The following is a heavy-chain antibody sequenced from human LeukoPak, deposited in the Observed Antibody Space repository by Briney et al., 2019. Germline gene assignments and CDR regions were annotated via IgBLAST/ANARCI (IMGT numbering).Heavy chain of an antibody. CDR3: ARDLIEGSGYYSSTSWGDQLGFDP. Sequence: ASVKVSCKASGYTFTSYYMHWVRQAPGQGLEWMGIINPSGGSTSYAQKFQGRVTMTRDTSTSTAYMELSSLRSEDTAVYYCARDLIEGSGYYSSTSWGDQLGFDPWGQGTLVTVSS. CDR1: GYTFTSYY. J-gene: IGHJ5*02. D-gene: IGHD2-2*01. CDR2: INPSGGST. V-gene: IGHV1-46*01.